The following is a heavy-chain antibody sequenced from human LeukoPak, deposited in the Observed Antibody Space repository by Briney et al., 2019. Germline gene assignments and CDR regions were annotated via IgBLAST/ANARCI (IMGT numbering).Heavy chain of an antibody. CDR3: ARASMYYYDSSGYLDY. Sequence: ASVKVSCKASGGTFSSYAISWVRQAPGQGLEWMGIINPSGGSTSYAQKFQGRVTMTRDTSTSTVYMELSSLRSEDTAVYYCARASMYYYDSSGYLDYWGQGTLVTVSS. V-gene: IGHV1-46*01. J-gene: IGHJ4*02. CDR1: GGTFSSYA. CDR2: INPSGGST. D-gene: IGHD3-22*01.